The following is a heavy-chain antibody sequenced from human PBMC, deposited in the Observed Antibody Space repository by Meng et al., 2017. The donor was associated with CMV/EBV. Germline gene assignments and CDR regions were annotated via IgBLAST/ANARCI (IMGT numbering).Heavy chain of an antibody. Sequence: GESLNISCAASGFTFSSYAMSWVRQAPGKGLEWVSVIYSGGSSTYYADSVKGRFTISRDNSKNTLYLQMNSLRAEDTAVYYCAKFSQGSGSYYRRNYYYGMDVWGQGTTVTVSS. J-gene: IGHJ6*02. CDR1: GFTFSSYA. CDR2: IYSGGSST. CDR3: AKFSQGSGSYYRRNYYYGMDV. D-gene: IGHD3-10*01. V-gene: IGHV3-23*03.